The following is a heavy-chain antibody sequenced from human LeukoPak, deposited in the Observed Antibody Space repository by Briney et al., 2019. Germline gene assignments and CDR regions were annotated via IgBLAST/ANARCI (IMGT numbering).Heavy chain of an antibody. CDR2: ISSSSSYI. CDR3: ARVARVDTSTDY. Sequence: GGSLRLSCAASGFTFSSYSMNWVRQAPGKGLEWVSSISSSSSYIYYADSVKGRFTISRDNAKNSLYLQMNSLRAEDTAVYYCARVARVDTSTDYWGQGTLVTVSS. J-gene: IGHJ4*02. D-gene: IGHD5-18*01. CDR1: GFTFSSYS. V-gene: IGHV3-21*01.